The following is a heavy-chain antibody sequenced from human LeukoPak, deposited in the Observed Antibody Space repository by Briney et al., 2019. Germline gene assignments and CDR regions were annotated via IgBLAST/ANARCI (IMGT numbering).Heavy chain of an antibody. Sequence: PGGSLRLSCAASGFTFSSYAMHWVRQAPGKGLEWVAVISYDGSNKYYADSVKGRFTISRDNSKNTLYLQMNSLRAEDTAVYYCARDLGQWLTLYYYYYGMDVWGQGTTVTVSS. D-gene: IGHD6-19*01. CDR2: ISYDGSNK. V-gene: IGHV3-30-3*01. CDR1: GFTFSSYA. CDR3: ARDLGQWLTLYYYYYGMDV. J-gene: IGHJ6*02.